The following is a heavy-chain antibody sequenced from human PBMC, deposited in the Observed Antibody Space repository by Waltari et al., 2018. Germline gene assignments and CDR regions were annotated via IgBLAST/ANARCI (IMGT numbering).Heavy chain of an antibody. J-gene: IGHJ4*02. CDR1: GFTFNTYV. CDR3: ARGSGVDY. Sequence: EVQLLESGGGLVQPGGSLRLPCAASGFTFNTYVMNWVRQAPGKGLEWVSSISDGGGIINYADSVKGRFTISRDNSKNTLYLQMNSLRAEDTAVYYCARGSGVDYWGQGTLVTISS. CDR2: ISDGGGII. D-gene: IGHD7-27*01. V-gene: IGHV3-23*01.